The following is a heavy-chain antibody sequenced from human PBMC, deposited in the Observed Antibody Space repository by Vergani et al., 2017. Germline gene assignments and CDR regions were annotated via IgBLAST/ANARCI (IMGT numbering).Heavy chain of an antibody. CDR1: GGSISSSSYY. CDR2: IYYSGST. J-gene: IGHJ4*02. D-gene: IGHD6-6*01. V-gene: IGHV4-39*07. CDR3: AREMTIAARPREFDY. Sequence: QLQLQESGPGLVKPSETLSLTCTVSGGSISSSSYYWGWIRQPPGKGLEWIGSIYYSGSTYYNPSLKSRVTISVDTSKNQFSLKLSSVTAADTAVYYCAREMTIAARPREFDYWGQGTLVTVSS.